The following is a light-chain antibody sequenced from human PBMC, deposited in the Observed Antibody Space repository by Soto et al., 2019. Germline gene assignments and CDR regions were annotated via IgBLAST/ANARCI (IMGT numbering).Light chain of an antibody. CDR2: RNN. V-gene: IGLV1-47*01. CDR1: SSNIGSNF. CDR3: AAWDDSLSGPV. J-gene: IGLJ3*02. Sequence: QAVVTQPPSASGTPGQRVTISCSGSSSNIGSNFVYWYQQFPETAPKLLIYRNNQRPSGVPDRFSASKSGTSASLAIGGLRSEDEADYYCAAWDDSLSGPVFGGGTKLTVL.